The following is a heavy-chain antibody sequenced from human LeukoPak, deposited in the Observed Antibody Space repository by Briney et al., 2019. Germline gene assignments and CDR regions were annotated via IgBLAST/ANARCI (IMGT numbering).Heavy chain of an antibody. D-gene: IGHD1-26*01. Sequence: SETPSLTCSVSGGSVTSYYWSWIRQPPGKGLEWIGHIHYSGSNNYNPSLKSRVTMFVDKSKNQISLRLSSVTAADTAVYYCARHGTVSSGSYFDYWGQGTQVTLS. CDR1: GGSVTSYY. V-gene: IGHV4-59*08. J-gene: IGHJ4*02. CDR3: ARHGTVSSGSYFDY. CDR2: IHYSGSN.